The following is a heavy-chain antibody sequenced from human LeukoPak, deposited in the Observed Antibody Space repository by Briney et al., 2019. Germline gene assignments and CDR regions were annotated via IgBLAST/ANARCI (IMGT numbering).Heavy chain of an antibody. V-gene: IGHV3-30-3*01. CDR3: ARDHSSGWLPYYYYGMDV. CDR2: ISYDGSNK. D-gene: IGHD6-19*01. J-gene: IGHJ6*02. Sequence: GGSLRLSCAASGFTFSSYAMHWVRQAPGKGLEWVAVISYDGSNKYYADSVKGRFTISRDNSKNTLYLQMNSLRAEDTAVYYCARDHSSGWLPYYYYGMDVWGQGTTVTVSS. CDR1: GFTFSSYA.